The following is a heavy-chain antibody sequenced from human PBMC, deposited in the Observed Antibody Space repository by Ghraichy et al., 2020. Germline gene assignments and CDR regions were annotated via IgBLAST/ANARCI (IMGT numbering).Heavy chain of an antibody. D-gene: IGHD5-24*01. CDR2: ISYDGSNK. CDR1: GFTFSRYG. Sequence: GGSLRLSCAASGFTFSRYGMHWVRQAPGKGLEWVAVISYDGSNKYYADSVKGRFTISRDNSKNTLYLQMNSLRAEDTAVYYCAKDEARWLQLNYFDYWGQGTLVTVSS. J-gene: IGHJ4*02. V-gene: IGHV3-30*18. CDR3: AKDEARWLQLNYFDY.